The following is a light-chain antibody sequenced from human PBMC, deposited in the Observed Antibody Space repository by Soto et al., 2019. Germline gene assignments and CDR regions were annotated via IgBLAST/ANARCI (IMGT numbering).Light chain of an antibody. Sequence: DIQMTQSPSSLSASVGDRVTSACRASQSISSYLNWYQQKPGKAPKLLIYAASSLQSGVPSRFSGSGSGTDFTLTISSPQPEDFATYYCQQSYCTVLTFGGGTKVEIK. V-gene: IGKV1-39*01. CDR1: QSISSY. CDR3: QQSYCTVLT. CDR2: AAS. J-gene: IGKJ4*01.